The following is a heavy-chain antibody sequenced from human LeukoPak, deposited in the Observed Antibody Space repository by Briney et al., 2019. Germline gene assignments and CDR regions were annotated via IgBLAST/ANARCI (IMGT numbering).Heavy chain of an antibody. CDR3: AKRMRDYYDSSGYYYDY. CDR2: ISGSGGST. CDR1: GFTFSSYA. D-gene: IGHD3-22*01. V-gene: IGHV3-23*01. Sequence: GGSLRLSCAASGFTFSSYAMSWVRQAPGKGLEWVSAISGSGGSTYYADSVKGQFTISRDNSKNTLYLQMNSLRAEDTAVYYCAKRMRDYYDSSGYYYDYWGQGTLVTVSS. J-gene: IGHJ4*02.